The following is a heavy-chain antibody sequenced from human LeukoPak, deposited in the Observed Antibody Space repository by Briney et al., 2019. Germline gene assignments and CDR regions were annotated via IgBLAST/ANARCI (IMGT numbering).Heavy chain of an antibody. D-gene: IGHD2-21*02. Sequence: ASVKVTCKASGYTFTGYYIHWVRQAPGQGLEWMGWIKPSSGGTNYAQNFQGRVTMTRDTSISTAYMELSRLLSGDTAVYYCARGKTMVYCGGDCYRFDYWGQGTLVTVSS. V-gene: IGHV1-2*02. J-gene: IGHJ4*02. CDR1: GYTFTGYY. CDR3: ARGKTMVYCGGDCYRFDY. CDR2: IKPSSGGT.